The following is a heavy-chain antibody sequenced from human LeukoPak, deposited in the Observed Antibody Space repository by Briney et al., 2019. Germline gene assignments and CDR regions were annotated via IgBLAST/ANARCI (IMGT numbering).Heavy chain of an antibody. CDR3: VRVQSGFDY. V-gene: IGHV3-74*01. J-gene: IGHJ4*02. Sequence: GGSLRLSCAASGFSFSSYSMTWVRQAPGKGLVWVSHINSDGSSPTYADSVKGRFTISRDNAKNTLYLQVNSLRAEDTAVYYCVRVQSGFDYWGQGTLVTVSS. CDR2: INSDGSSP. CDR1: GFSFSSYS.